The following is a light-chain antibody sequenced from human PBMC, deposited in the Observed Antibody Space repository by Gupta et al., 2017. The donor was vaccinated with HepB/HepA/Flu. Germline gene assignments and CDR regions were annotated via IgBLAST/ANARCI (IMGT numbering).Light chain of an antibody. V-gene: IGKV3-20*01. CDR2: GGS. CDR1: QSVGSFS. CDR3: QQDGSSYI. J-gene: IGKJ2*01. Sequence: EIVVTQSPGTLSLSPGERATLSCRASQSVGSFSLAWYQQKPGQAPRLLIYGGSNRATGIPDRFSGSGSGTDFTLTITRLEPEDFAVYYWQQDGSSYIFGQGTKVEIK.